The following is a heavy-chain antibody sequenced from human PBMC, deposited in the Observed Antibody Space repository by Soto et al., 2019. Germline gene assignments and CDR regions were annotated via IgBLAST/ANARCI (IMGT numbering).Heavy chain of an antibody. CDR3: AHTIVVVPTAHDAFDV. D-gene: IGHD2-2*01. CDR2: LYWDDDK. Sequence: QTTLKESGPTLVKPTQTLTLTCTFSGFSLSSIGVGVGWIRQPPGKALDWLGILYWDDDKHYSPSLNSRISIARDTSKDQVVLTLTNMDPVDTATYYCAHTIVVVPTAHDAFDVWGQGTMVTVSS. V-gene: IGHV2-5*02. J-gene: IGHJ3*01. CDR1: GFSLSSIGVG.